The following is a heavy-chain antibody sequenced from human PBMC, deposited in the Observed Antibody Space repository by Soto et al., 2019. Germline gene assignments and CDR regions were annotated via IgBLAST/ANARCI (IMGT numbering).Heavy chain of an antibody. CDR3: AKDHNSAWPYYFDY. D-gene: IGHD6-19*01. CDR2: LSGSDGST. Sequence: GGSLRLSCAASGFTFSTYAMAWVRQAPGKGLEWVSGLSGSDGSTYYADSVKGRFTIFRDNSKNTLYLQMNSLRADDTAVYYCAKDHNSAWPYYFDYWCQGTLVTVSS. V-gene: IGHV3-23*01. J-gene: IGHJ4*02. CDR1: GFTFSTYA.